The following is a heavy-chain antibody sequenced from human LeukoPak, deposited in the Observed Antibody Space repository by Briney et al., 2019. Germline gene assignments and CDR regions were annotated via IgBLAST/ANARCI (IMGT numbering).Heavy chain of an antibody. CDR1: GFTFSSYG. Sequence: PGRSLRPSCAASGFTFSSYGMHWVRQGPGKGLEWVAVISYDGSNKYYADSVKGRFTISRDNSKNTLYLQMNSLRAEDTAVYYCAKARDSSGHQRAYFDYWGQGALVTVSS. CDR2: ISYDGSNK. D-gene: IGHD3-22*01. J-gene: IGHJ4*02. V-gene: IGHV3-30*18. CDR3: AKARDSSGHQRAYFDY.